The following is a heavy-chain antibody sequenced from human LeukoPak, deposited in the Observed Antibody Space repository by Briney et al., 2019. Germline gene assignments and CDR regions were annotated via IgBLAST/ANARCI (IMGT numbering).Heavy chain of an antibody. V-gene: IGHV3-23*01. CDR2: ISGNGGTT. CDR1: GFTFSSYG. Sequence: PGGSLRLSCAASGFTFSSYGMSWVRQDPGKGLWWVSAISGNGGTTYYADAVKGRFTISRDNSKNTLYMQMNCLRAEDTAVYYCVVHGSGRQFDYWGQGSLVTVSS. J-gene: IGHJ4*02. D-gene: IGHD6-19*01. CDR3: VVHGSGRQFDY.